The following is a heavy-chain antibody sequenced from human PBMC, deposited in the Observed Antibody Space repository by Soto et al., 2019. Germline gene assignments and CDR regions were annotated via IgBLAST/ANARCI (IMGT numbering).Heavy chain of an antibody. D-gene: IGHD3-10*01. CDR1: GGTFSSYA. CDR2: IIPIFGTA. V-gene: IGHV1-69*01. J-gene: IGHJ4*02. CDR3: AREGRAWFGEPTRKGFDY. Sequence: QVQLVQSGAEVKKPGSSVKVSCKASGGTFSSYAISWVRQAPGQGLEWMGGIIPIFGTANYAQKFQGRFTITADESTSTAYMELSSLRSEDTAVYYCAREGRAWFGEPTRKGFDYWGQGTLVTVSS.